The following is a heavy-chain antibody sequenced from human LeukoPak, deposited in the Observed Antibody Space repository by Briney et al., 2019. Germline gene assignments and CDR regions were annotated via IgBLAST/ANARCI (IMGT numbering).Heavy chain of an antibody. V-gene: IGHV4-34*01. CDR2: INHSGST. D-gene: IGHD2-2*01. Sequence: NPSETLSLTCAVYGGSFSGYYWTWIRQPPGKGLEWIGEINHSGSTNYNPSLKSRVTISADTSKNQFSLKLSSVTAADTAVYYCARRYCSSTSCWDYMDVWGKGTTVTVSS. CDR1: GGSFSGYY. J-gene: IGHJ6*03. CDR3: ARRYCSSTSCWDYMDV.